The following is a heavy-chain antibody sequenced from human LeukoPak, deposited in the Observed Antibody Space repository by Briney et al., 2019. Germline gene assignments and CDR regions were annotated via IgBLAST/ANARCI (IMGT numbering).Heavy chain of an antibody. CDR2: ISSSGSTI. Sequence: GGSLRLSCAASGFTFSSYEMNWVRQAPGKGLEWVSYISSSGSTIYYADSVKGRFTISRDNAKNSLYLQMNSLRAEDTAVYYCARGPNYGDYYYYYYMDVWGKGTTVTISS. D-gene: IGHD4-17*01. CDR3: ARGPNYGDYYYYYYMDV. CDR1: GFTFSSYE. V-gene: IGHV3-48*03. J-gene: IGHJ6*03.